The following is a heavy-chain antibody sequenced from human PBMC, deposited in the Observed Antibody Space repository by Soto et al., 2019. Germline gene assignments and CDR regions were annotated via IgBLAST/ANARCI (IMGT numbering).Heavy chain of an antibody. CDR3: ASGTLTGRPADWNYIDY. V-gene: IGHV1-69*13. CDR1: GGTFSSYA. Sequence: GASVKVSCKASGGTFSSYAISWVRQAPGQGLEWMGGIIPIFGTANYAQKFQGRVTITADESTSTAYMELSSLRSEDTAVYYCASGTLTGRPADWNYIDYWGQGTLVTVSS. D-gene: IGHD1-1*01. CDR2: IIPIFGTA. J-gene: IGHJ4*02.